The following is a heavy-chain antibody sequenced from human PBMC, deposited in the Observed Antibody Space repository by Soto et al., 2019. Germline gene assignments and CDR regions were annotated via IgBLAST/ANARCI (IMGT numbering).Heavy chain of an antibody. CDR2: ISWNSGSI. Sequence: GGSLRLSCAASGFTFDDYAMHWVRQAPGKGLEWVSGISWNSGSIGYADSVKGRFTISRDNAKNSLYLQMSSLRAEDTALYYCAKDMWTYYDILTGYYNHLPYGMDVWGKGTTVTVS. CDR3: AKDMWTYYDILTGYYNHLPYGMDV. V-gene: IGHV3-9*01. CDR1: GFTFDDYA. J-gene: IGHJ6*04. D-gene: IGHD3-9*01.